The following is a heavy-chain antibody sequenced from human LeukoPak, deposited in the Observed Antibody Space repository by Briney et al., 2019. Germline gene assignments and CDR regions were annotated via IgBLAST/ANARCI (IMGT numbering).Heavy chain of an antibody. J-gene: IGHJ4*02. V-gene: IGHV4-38-2*02. CDR1: GYSISSGYY. CDR2: IYHSGST. Sequence: PSETLSLTCTVSGYSISSGYYWGWIRQPPGKGLEWIGSIYHSGSTYYNPSLKSRVTISVDTSKNQFSLKLSSVTAAGTPVYYCVREVNYYDSSAYPPDYWGQGTLVTVSS. D-gene: IGHD3-22*01. CDR3: VREVNYYDSSAYPPDY.